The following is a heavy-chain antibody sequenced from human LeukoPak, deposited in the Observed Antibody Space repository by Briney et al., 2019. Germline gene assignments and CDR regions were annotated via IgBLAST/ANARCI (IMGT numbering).Heavy chain of an antibody. Sequence: PSETLSLTCTVSGGSISSYSWNWIRQPAGKGLEWIGRVYPSGSTNYSPSLKSRVTMSRDTSTNQFFLKLNSMTAADTAVYYCARGWEANLDVWGKGTTVTVSS. CDR3: ARGWEANLDV. CDR2: VYPSGST. V-gene: IGHV4-4*07. J-gene: IGHJ6*04. D-gene: IGHD1-26*01. CDR1: GGSISSYS.